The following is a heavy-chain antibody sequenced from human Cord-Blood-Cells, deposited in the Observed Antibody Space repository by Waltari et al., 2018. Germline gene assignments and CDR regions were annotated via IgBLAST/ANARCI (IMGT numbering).Heavy chain of an antibody. CDR3: ARQRSYYDILTGYYAFDI. J-gene: IGHJ3*02. CDR2: IYYSGST. D-gene: IGHD3-9*01. Sequence: QLQLQESGPGLVKPSETLSLTCTVSGGSISSSSYYWGWIRQPPGRGLEWIGSIYYSGSTHYNPSLKNRVTISVDTSKNQFSLKLSSVTAADTAVYYCARQRSYYDILTGYYAFDIWGQGTMVTVSS. CDR1: GGSISSSSYY. V-gene: IGHV4-39*01.